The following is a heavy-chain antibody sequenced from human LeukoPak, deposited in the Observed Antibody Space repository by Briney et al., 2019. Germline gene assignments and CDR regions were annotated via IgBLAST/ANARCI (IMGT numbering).Heavy chain of an antibody. D-gene: IGHD6-13*01. CDR2: IYYSGST. J-gene: IGHJ5*02. CDR3: ARLDSSSWYSRWFDP. Sequence: SETLSLTCTVSGGSISSYYWSWIRQPPGKGLEWIGYIYYSGSTNYNPSLKSRVTISVDTSKNQFSLKLSSVTAADTAVYYCARLDSSSWYSRWFDPWGQGTLVTVSS. CDR1: GGSISSYY. V-gene: IGHV4-59*08.